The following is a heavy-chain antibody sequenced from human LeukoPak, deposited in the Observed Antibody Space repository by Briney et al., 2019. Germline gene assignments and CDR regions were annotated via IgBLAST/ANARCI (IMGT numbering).Heavy chain of an antibody. CDR3: ARHLLSVGATEYDAFDI. Sequence: PSETLSLTCAVYGGSFSGYYWSWIRQPPGKGLEWIGEINHSGSTNYNPSLKSRVTISVDTSKNQFSLKLSSVTAADTAVYYCARHLLSVGATEYDAFDIWGQGTMVTVSS. V-gene: IGHV4-34*01. J-gene: IGHJ3*02. CDR2: INHSGST. D-gene: IGHD1-26*01. CDR1: GGSFSGYY.